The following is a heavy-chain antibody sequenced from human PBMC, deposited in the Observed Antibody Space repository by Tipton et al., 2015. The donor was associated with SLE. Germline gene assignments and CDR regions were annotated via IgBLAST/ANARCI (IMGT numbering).Heavy chain of an antibody. J-gene: IGHJ4*02. CDR3: AKDVSSMVRGVTPDS. D-gene: IGHD3-10*01. V-gene: IGHV3-23*01. CDR1: GFTFDNYA. Sequence: SLRLSCVCTGFTFDNYAMTWVRQAPGKGLEWVADIGTSDSSPYYTDSVKGRFTMSRDNSKSTLYLQMNSLTAEDTAVYYCAKDVSSMVRGVTPDSWGQGTQVIVSS. CDR2: IGTSDSSP.